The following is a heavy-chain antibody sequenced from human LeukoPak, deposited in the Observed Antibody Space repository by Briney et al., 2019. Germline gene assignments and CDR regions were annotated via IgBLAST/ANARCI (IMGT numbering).Heavy chain of an antibody. CDR3: ATLPYYYDSSGSYYFDY. CDR1: GFIFNSYG. V-gene: IGHV3-30*02. Sequence: GGSLRLSCAASGFIFNSYGMHWVRQAPGKGLEWVAFIRYDGSNKYYADSVKGRFTISRDNSKNTLYLQMNSLRVEDTAVYYCATLPYYYDSSGSYYFDYWGQGALVTVSS. CDR2: IRYDGSNK. J-gene: IGHJ4*02. D-gene: IGHD3-22*01.